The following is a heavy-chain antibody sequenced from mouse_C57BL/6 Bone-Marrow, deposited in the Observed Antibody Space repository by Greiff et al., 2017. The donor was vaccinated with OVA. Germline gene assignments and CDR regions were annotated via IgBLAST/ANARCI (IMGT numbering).Heavy chain of an antibody. D-gene: IGHD1-1*01. CDR2: IHPNSGST. Sequence: VQLQQPGAELVKPGASVKLSCKASGYTFTSYWMHWVKQRPGQGLEWIGMIHPNSGSTNYNEKFKSKATLTVDKSSSTAYMQLSSLTSEDSAVYYCAKYYYGSSYEAMDYWGQGTSVTVSS. CDR3: AKYYYGSSYEAMDY. J-gene: IGHJ4*01. V-gene: IGHV1-64*01. CDR1: GYTFTSYW.